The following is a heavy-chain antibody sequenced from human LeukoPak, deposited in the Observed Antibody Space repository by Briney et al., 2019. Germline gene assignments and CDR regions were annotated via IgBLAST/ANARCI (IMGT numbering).Heavy chain of an antibody. D-gene: IGHD2-2*01. J-gene: IGHJ4*02. CDR3: AKFARSSTSWNYPNSFDY. V-gene: IGHV3-30*18. CDR1: GFTFSSYG. Sequence: PGGSLRLSCAASGFTFSSYGMHWVRQAPGKGLEWVAVISYDGSNKYYADSVKGRFTISRDNSKNTLYLQMNSLRAEDTAVYYCAKFARSSTSWNYPNSFDYWGQGTLVTVSS. CDR2: ISYDGSNK.